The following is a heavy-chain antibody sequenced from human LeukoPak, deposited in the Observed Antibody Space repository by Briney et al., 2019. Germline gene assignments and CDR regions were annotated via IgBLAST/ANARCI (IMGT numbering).Heavy chain of an antibody. CDR2: IKQDGSEK. D-gene: IGHD5-24*01. CDR3: ARVPRLKRWFEY. Sequence: GGSLRHSVEASGFTLSVNWMGGVRQAPGKGLEWVANIKQDGSEKYYVDSVRGRFTISRDNAKNTLYLQVNSLRTEDTAVYLCARVPRLKRWFEYWGQGTLDTVSS. J-gene: IGHJ4*02. CDR1: GFTLSVNW. V-gene: IGHV3-7*01.